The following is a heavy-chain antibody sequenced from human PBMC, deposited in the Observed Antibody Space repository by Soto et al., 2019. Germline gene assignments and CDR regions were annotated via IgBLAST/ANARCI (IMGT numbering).Heavy chain of an antibody. J-gene: IGHJ4*02. V-gene: IGHV3-48*02. CDR3: ASPPYYYDSRGYYST. D-gene: IGHD3-22*01. Sequence: WGSLRLSCAASGFTFSSYSMNWVRQAPGKGLEWVSYISSSSTIYYADSVKGRFTISRDNAKNSLYLQMNSLRDEDTAVYYCASPPYYYDSRGYYSTWGQGTLVTVSS. CDR2: ISSSSTI. CDR1: GFTFSSYS.